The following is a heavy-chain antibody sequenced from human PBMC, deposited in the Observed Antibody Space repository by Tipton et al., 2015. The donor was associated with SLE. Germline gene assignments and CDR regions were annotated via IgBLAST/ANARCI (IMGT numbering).Heavy chain of an antibody. Sequence: RSLRLSCAASGFTFSSYAMHWVRQAPGKGLEWVAVISYDGSNKYYADSVRGRFTISRDNSKNTMYVQMNSLRTEDTAVYYCARVMVRGWSNMDVWGKGTTVTVSS. CDR1: GFTFSSYA. CDR3: ARVMVRGWSNMDV. CDR2: ISYDGSNK. V-gene: IGHV3-30*04. D-gene: IGHD3-10*01. J-gene: IGHJ6*03.